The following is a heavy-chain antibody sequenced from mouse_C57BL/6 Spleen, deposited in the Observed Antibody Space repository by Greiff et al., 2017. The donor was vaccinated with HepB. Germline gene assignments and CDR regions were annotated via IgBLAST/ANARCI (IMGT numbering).Heavy chain of an antibody. D-gene: IGHD2-4*01. CDR2: IDPETGGT. J-gene: IGHJ4*01. CDR1: GYTFTDYE. V-gene: IGHV1-15*01. Sequence: VKLVESGAELVRPGASVTLSCKASGYTFTDYEMHWVKQTPVHGLEWIGAIDPETGGTAYNQKFKGKAILTADKSSSTAYMELRSLTSEDSAVYYCTRYDYDEGDYYAMDYWGQGTSVTVSS. CDR3: TRYDYDEGDYYAMDY.